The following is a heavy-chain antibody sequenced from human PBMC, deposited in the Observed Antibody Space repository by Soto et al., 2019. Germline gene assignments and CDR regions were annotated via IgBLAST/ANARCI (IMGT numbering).Heavy chain of an antibody. Sequence: QMQLVESGGGVVQPGRSLRLSCAASGFIFSSYAMHWVLQAPGKGLEWVAVISYDGSNKYYADSVKGRFTISRDNSKNTLYLQMISLRAEDTAVYYCAREYGIGGATFDIWGQGTMVTVSS. J-gene: IGHJ3*02. D-gene: IGHD2-15*01. CDR2: ISYDGSNK. CDR1: GFIFSSYA. V-gene: IGHV3-30-3*01. CDR3: AREYGIGGATFDI.